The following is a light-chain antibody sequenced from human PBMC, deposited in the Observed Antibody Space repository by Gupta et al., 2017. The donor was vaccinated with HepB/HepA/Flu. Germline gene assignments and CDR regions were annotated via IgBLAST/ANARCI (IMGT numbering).Light chain of an antibody. CDR3: SSYISSNTPVI. CDR2: DVS. J-gene: IGLJ2*01. Sequence: SALTQPAYVPGSPGPSIIISCTGTSSDVGGYNFVSWYQQHPGKSPKLMIYDVSSRPSGVSNRYSVSKSGNTASLTISGRQAEDMAYYYCSSYISSNTPVIFGGGTKVTVL. CDR1: SSDVGGYNF. V-gene: IGLV2-14*03.